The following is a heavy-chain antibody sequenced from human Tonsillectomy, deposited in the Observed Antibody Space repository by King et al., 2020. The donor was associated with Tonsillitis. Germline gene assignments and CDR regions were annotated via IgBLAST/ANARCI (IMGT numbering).Heavy chain of an antibody. V-gene: IGHV3-64*01. CDR2: ISSNGGST. J-gene: IGHJ4*02. Sequence: DVQLVESGGGLVQXGGSLRXSCAASGFTFSSYAMHWVRQAPGKGLEYVSAISSNGGSTYYANSVKGRFTISRDNSKNTLYLQMGSLRAEDMAVYYCARRYDFWSGYYPFDYWGQGTLVTVSS. CDR1: GFTFSSYA. CDR3: ARRYDFWSGYYPFDY. D-gene: IGHD3-3*01.